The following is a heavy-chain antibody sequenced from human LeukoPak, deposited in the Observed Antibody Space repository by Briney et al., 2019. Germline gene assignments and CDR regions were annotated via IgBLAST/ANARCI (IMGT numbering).Heavy chain of an antibody. CDR1: GGSISRGDYY. J-gene: IGHJ4*02. CDR2: IYYSGST. D-gene: IGHD3-3*01. Sequence: SQTLSLTCTVSGGSISRGDYYWSWIRQPPGKGLEWIGYIYYSGSTYYNPSLKSRVTISVDTSKNQFSLKLSSVTAADTAVYYCARDKDGVVIFHWGQGTLVTVSS. V-gene: IGHV4-30-4*08. CDR3: ARDKDGVVIFH.